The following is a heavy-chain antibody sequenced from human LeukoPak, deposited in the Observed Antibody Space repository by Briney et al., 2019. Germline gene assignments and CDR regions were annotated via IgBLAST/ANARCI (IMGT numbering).Heavy chain of an antibody. CDR2: IFSDGSST. J-gene: IGHJ6*03. V-gene: IGHV3-74*01. CDR1: GFTFSRYW. Sequence: GGSLRLSCAASGFTFSRYWMHWVRQAPGEELLWVSRIFSDGSSTNYADSVKGRFTISRDNAKNTLYLQMNSLRVEDTAMYFCARDSYYYMDVWGKGTTVTVSS. CDR3: ARDSYYYMDV.